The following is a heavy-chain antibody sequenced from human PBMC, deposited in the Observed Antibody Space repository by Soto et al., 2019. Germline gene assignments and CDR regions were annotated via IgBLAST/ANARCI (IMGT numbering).Heavy chain of an antibody. CDR3: ARSFGVVITYNWFDP. Sequence: SETLSLTCTVSGGSISSSSYYWGWIRQPPGKGLEWIGSIYYSGSTYYNPSLKSRVTISVDTSKNQFSLKLSSVTAADTAVYYCARSFGVVITYNWFDPWGQGTLVTVSS. J-gene: IGHJ5*02. CDR1: GGSISSSSYY. D-gene: IGHD3-3*01. V-gene: IGHV4-39*01. CDR2: IYYSGST.